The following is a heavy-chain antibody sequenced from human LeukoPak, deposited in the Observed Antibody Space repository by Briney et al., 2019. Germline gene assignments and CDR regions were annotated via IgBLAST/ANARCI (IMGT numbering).Heavy chain of an antibody. Sequence: PGGSLRLSCAASGFTFSSYAMHWVRQAPGKGLEYVSAISSNGGSTYYANSVKGRFTISRDNSKNTLYLQMGSLRAEDMAVYYCARGQRLVRFDYWGQGTLVTVSS. V-gene: IGHV3-64*01. CDR1: GFTFSSYA. D-gene: IGHD6-19*01. CDR2: ISSNGGST. CDR3: ARGQRLVRFDY. J-gene: IGHJ4*02.